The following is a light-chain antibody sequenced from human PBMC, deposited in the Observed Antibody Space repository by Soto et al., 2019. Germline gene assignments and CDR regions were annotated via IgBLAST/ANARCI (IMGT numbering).Light chain of an antibody. CDR2: EVS. J-gene: IGKJ1*01. CDR1: ERLLHSDVKTS. V-gene: IGKV2D-29*01. CDR3: MKTKQLPVT. Sequence: EIVITHTPRSRSVTPLHPASISCISSERLLHSDVKTSFYWYLQRPGQPPRLLIYEVSNRFSGVPDRFSGSGSGTDFTLKISRVETDDVGLYFCMKTKQLPVTFGKGNKGDIK.